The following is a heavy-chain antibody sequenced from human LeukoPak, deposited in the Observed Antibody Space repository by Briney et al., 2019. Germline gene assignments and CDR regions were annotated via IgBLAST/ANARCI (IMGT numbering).Heavy chain of an antibody. Sequence: GESLKISCKGSGYSFSTHWIGWVRQMPGKGLEWMGIVYPGDSETRYSPSFQGQVTISVDKSNSTASLQWSSLKASDTAMYYCARHSSYCSSTSCYYIDYWGQGTLVTVSS. D-gene: IGHD2-2*01. CDR2: VYPGDSET. CDR3: ARHSSYCSSTSCYYIDY. CDR1: GYSFSTHW. V-gene: IGHV5-51*01. J-gene: IGHJ4*02.